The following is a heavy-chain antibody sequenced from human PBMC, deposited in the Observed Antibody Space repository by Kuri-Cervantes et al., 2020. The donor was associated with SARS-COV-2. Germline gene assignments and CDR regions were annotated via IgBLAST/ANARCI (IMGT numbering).Heavy chain of an antibody. D-gene: IGHD3-22*01. CDR3: ARDEFYDSSGYSRPGAFDI. J-gene: IGHJ3*02. V-gene: IGHV3-33*01. CDR2: IWYDGSNK. Sequence: LSLTCAASGFTFSSYGMHWVRQAPGKGLEWVAVIWYDGSNKYYADSAKGRFTISRDNSKNTLYLQMNSLRAEDTVVYYCARDEFYDSSGYSRPGAFDIWGQGTMVTVSS. CDR1: GFTFSSYG.